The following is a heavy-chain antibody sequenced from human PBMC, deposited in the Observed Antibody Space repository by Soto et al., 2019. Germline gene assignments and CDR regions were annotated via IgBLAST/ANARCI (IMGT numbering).Heavy chain of an antibody. CDR2: INHSGST. CDR1: GGSFSGYY. CDR3: ARRSRHTYYYGMDV. Sequence: SETLSLTCAVYGGSFSGYYWSWIRQPPGKGLEWIGEINHSGSTNYNPSLKSRVTISVDTSKNQFSLKLSSVTAADTAVYYCARRSRHTYYYGMDVWGQGTTVTVSS. J-gene: IGHJ6*01. V-gene: IGHV4-34*01.